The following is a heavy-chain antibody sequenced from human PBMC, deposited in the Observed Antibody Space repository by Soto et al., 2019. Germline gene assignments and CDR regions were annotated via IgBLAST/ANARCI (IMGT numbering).Heavy chain of an antibody. CDR1: GYTFTGYY. Sequence: ASVKVSCKASGYTFTGYYMHWVRQAPGQGLGWMGWINPNSGGTNYAQKFQGGVTMTRDTSISTAYMELSRLRSDDTAVYYCARGGGPAPYYDILTGYYRYYYGMDVWGQGTTVTVSS. V-gene: IGHV1-2*02. D-gene: IGHD3-9*01. CDR3: ARGGGPAPYYDILTGYYRYYYGMDV. J-gene: IGHJ6*02. CDR2: INPNSGGT.